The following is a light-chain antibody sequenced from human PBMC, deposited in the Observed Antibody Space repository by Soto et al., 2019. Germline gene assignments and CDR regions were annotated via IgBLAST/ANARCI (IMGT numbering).Light chain of an antibody. Sequence: IRLAISPYSLSASVGDRVTITCRASQSVSGWLAWYQQKPGEAPKLLIYDASALPRGVPSRFSGSGSGTKFTLTIASLQPDDFATYYCQQYETFSGTFGPGTKVDI. V-gene: IGKV1-5*01. CDR2: DAS. CDR1: QSVSGW. J-gene: IGKJ1*01. CDR3: QQYETFSGT.